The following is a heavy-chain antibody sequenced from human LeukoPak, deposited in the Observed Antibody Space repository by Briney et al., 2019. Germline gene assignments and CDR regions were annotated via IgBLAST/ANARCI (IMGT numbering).Heavy chain of an antibody. CDR3: VRDWSRGNVVGTIGDYYFDS. D-gene: IGHD5-12*01. CDR2: ISRSSSHM. V-gene: IGHV3-21*01. Sequence: GGSLRLSCAASGFTFNTYSMNWVRQAPGKGLEWVSSISRSSSHMYYADSVKGRFTISRDNAKNSLYLQMNSLRADDTAVYYCVRDWSRGNVVGTIGDYYFDSWGQGTLVTVSS. CDR1: GFTFNTYS. J-gene: IGHJ4*02.